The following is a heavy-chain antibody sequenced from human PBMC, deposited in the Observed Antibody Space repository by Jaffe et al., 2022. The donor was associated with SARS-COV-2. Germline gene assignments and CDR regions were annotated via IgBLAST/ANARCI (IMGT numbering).Heavy chain of an antibody. CDR2: IYFSGST. D-gene: IGHD3-10*01. V-gene: IGHV4-39*01. J-gene: IGHJ5*02. Sequence: QLQLQESGPGLVKPSETLSLTCTVSGVSISTSSHYWGWIRQPPGKGLEWIGSIYFSGSTYYNPSLKSRVTISVDTSKNQFSLKLSSVTAADTAVYYCARHVWFGRQFDPWGQGTLVTVSS. CDR1: GVSISTSSHY. CDR3: ARHVWFGRQFDP.